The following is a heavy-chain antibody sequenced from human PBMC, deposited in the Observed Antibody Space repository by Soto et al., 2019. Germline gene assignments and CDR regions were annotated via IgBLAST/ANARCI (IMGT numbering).Heavy chain of an antibody. J-gene: IGHJ6*02. D-gene: IGHD4-4*01. Sequence: SVKVSCKASGGTFSSYAISWVRQAPGQGLEWMGGIIPIFGTANYAQKFQGRVTITADESTSTAYMELSSLRSEDTAVYYCARWGSTVTDYYYYYGMDVWGQGTTVTVSS. CDR1: GGTFSSYA. CDR2: IIPIFGTA. CDR3: ARWGSTVTDYYYYYGMDV. V-gene: IGHV1-69*13.